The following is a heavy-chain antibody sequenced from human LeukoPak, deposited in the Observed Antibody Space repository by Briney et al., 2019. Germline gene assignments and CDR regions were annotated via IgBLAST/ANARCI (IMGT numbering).Heavy chain of an antibody. Sequence: GGSLRLSCAASGFTFSSYWMHWVRQDPGKRLVWVSRISPDGSTTGHADSVKGRFTTSRDNAKDTLFLQMNSLRAEDTAVYYCTRDFDFSSAIWGQGTLVTVSS. CDR1: GFTFSSYW. CDR2: ISPDGSTT. V-gene: IGHV3-74*01. CDR3: TRDFDFSSAI. D-gene: IGHD3-3*01. J-gene: IGHJ4*02.